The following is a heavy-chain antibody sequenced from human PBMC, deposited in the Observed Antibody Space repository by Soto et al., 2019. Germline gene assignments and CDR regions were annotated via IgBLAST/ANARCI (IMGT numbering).Heavy chain of an antibody. V-gene: IGHV1-3*01. CDR1: GYTFTSYA. Sequence: ASVKVSCKASGYTFTSYAMHWVRQAPGQRLEWMGWINAGNGNTKYSQKFQGRVTITRDTSASTAYMELSSLRSEDTAVYYCARGGIAVAGCFDYWGQGTLVTVSS. CDR2: INAGNGNT. CDR3: ARGGIAVAGCFDY. J-gene: IGHJ4*02. D-gene: IGHD6-19*01.